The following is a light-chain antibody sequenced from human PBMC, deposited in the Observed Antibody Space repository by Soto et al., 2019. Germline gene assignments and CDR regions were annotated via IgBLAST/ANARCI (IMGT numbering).Light chain of an antibody. CDR1: SSDVGSYKL. V-gene: IGLV2-23*01. CDR3: CSYSGSSTSVV. CDR2: EGS. Sequence: QSALTQPASVSGSPGQSITISCTGTSSDVGSYKLVSWYQQHPGKAPKLMIYEGSKRPSGVSNRFSGSKSGNTASLTISGLQAEDEADYYCCSYSGSSTSVVFVGGTKVTVL. J-gene: IGLJ2*01.